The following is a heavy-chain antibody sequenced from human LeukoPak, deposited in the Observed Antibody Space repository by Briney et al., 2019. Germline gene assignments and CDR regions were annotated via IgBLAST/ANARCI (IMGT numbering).Heavy chain of an antibody. V-gene: IGHV1-69*05. CDR2: IMPLFGTA. D-gene: IGHD4-17*01. Sequence: SVKVSCKTSGGTFNNSAISWVRQAPGQGLEWLGGIMPLFGTAGYAQKFQGRVTITKDESTRTVYLELTSLTSDDTAVYYCARDDHGDYGSGWFDPWGQGTLVSVSS. CDR3: ARDDHGDYGSGWFDP. J-gene: IGHJ5*02. CDR1: GGTFNNSA.